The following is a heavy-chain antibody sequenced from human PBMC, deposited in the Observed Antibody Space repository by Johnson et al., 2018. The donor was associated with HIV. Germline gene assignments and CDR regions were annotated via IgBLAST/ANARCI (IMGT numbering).Heavy chain of an antibody. J-gene: IGHJ3*02. CDR3: AKGFRVGATDAFDI. CDR2: ISASGSTS. CDR1: GFTFSSYG. Sequence: VQLVESGGGVVQPGGSLRLSCAASGFTFSSYGMHWVRQAPGKGLEWVSYISASGSTSRYADSVKGRFTISRDTYGSMYLQMNSLRAEDTAVYRCAKGFRVGATDAFDIWGQGTMVTVSS. V-gene: IGHV3-48*01. D-gene: IGHD1-26*01.